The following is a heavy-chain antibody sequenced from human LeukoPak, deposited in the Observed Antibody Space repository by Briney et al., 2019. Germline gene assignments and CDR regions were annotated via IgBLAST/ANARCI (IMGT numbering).Heavy chain of an antibody. CDR3: AKDASDFGDSYFDH. CDR1: GFNFNNYG. J-gene: IGHJ4*02. CDR2: LWFDGSHE. Sequence: GGSLRLSCEASGFNFNNYGMHWVRQAPGKGLEWVAALWFDGSHEYYADSVKGRFTISRDNFKNTLFMEMNALTAGGTAIYYCAKDASDFGDSYFDHWGQGTPVTVSS. D-gene: IGHD4-17*01. V-gene: IGHV3-33*06.